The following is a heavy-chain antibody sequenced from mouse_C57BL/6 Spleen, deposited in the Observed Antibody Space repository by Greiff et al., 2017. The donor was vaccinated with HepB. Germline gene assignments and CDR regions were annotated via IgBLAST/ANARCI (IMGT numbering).Heavy chain of an antibody. J-gene: IGHJ4*01. CDR1: GYTFTSYW. CDR2: IHPNSGST. D-gene: IGHD1-1*01. V-gene: IGHV1-64*01. Sequence: QVQLQQPGAELVKPGASVKLSCKASGYTFTSYWMHWVKQRPGQGLEWIGMIHPNSGSTNYNEKFKSKATLTVDKSSSTAYMQLSSLTSEDSAVYYSARERITTVVAHYYAMDYWGQGTSVTVSS. CDR3: ARERITTVVAHYYAMDY.